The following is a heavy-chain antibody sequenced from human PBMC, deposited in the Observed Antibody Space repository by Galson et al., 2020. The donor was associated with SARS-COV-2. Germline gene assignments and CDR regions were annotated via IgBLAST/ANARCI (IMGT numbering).Heavy chain of an antibody. J-gene: IGHJ4*02. CDR3: ARGYGAPFDY. CDR1: GFSLSTSGLR. CDR2: IDWDDDK. V-gene: IGHV2-70*04. Sequence: SGPTLVKPTQTLTLTCTFSGFSLSTSGLRVSWIRQPPGKALEWLARIDWDDDKFYSTSLKTRLTISKDTSKNQVVLTMTNMDPVDTATYYCARGYGAPFDYWGQGTLVTVSS. D-gene: IGHD4-17*01.